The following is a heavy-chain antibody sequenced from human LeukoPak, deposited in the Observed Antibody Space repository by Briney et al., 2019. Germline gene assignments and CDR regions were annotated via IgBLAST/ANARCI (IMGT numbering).Heavy chain of an antibody. CDR2: INPNSGGT. D-gene: IGHD2-2*01. J-gene: IGHJ5*02. Sequence: PSVKVSCKASGYTFTGYYMHWVPQAPGQGLEWMGWINPNSGGTNYAQKFQGRVTMTRETSISTAYMELSRVRSDDTAVYYCARVLQLSWFDPWGQGTLVTVSS. CDR1: GYTFTGYY. V-gene: IGHV1-2*02. CDR3: ARVLQLSWFDP.